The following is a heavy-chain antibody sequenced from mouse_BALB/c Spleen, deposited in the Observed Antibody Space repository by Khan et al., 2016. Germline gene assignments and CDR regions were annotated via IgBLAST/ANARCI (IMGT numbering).Heavy chain of an antibody. J-gene: IGHJ4*01. Sequence: VQLQQPGAELVRSGASVKLSCTASGFNIKHYYMHWVTQRPEQGLEWIGWIDPENGDTEYAPTFQGKATMTADTSSNTAYLQLSSLTSEDTAVYYCATGMGYTMDYWGQGTSVTVSS. D-gene: IGHD4-1*02. CDR2: IDPENGDT. CDR1: GFNIKHYY. V-gene: IGHV14-4*02. CDR3: ATGMGYTMDY.